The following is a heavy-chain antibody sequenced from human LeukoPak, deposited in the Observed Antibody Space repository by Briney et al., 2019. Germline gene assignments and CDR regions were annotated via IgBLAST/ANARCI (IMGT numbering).Heavy chain of an antibody. CDR1: GFTFSSYG. J-gene: IGHJ6*02. CDR3: ARFYDSSGYTYYYYYYGMDV. CDR2: ISSSSSYI. D-gene: IGHD3-22*01. V-gene: IGHV3-21*01. Sequence: PGGSLRLSCAASGFTFSSYGMHWVRQAPGKGLEWVSSISSSSSYIYYADSVKGRFTISRDNAKNSLYLQMNSLRAEDTAVYYCARFYDSSGYTYYYYYYGMDVWGQGTTVTVSS.